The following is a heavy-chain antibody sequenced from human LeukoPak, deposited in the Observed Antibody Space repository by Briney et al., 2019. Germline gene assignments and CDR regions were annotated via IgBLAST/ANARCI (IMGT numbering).Heavy chain of an antibody. CDR3: AKLRSWQYFDY. V-gene: IGHV3-23*01. J-gene: IGHJ4*02. CDR1: GFTFSNYA. CDR2: ITGGAGGT. Sequence: GGSLRLSCAASGFTFSNYAMSWVRQAPGMGLEWVSTITGGAGGTYYAGSVTGRFTISRDNSKNTLYLQMNSLRAEDTAVYYCAKLRSWQYFDYWGQGTLVTVSS. D-gene: IGHD6-13*01.